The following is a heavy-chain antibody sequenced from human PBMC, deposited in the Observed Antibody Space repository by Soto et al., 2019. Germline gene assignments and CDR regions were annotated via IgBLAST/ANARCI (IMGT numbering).Heavy chain of an antibody. CDR1: GGSISSGGYY. CDR2: IYYSGST. J-gene: IGHJ5*02. D-gene: IGHD3-3*01. CDR3: ARAYPDSITIFGVVNRFSGWFDP. Sequence: SETLSLTCTVSGGSISSGGYYWSWIRQHPGKGLEWIGYIYYSGSTYYNPSLKSRVTISVDTSKNQFSLKLSSVTAADTAVYYCARAYPDSITIFGVVNRFSGWFDPWGQGTLVTVSS. V-gene: IGHV4-31*03.